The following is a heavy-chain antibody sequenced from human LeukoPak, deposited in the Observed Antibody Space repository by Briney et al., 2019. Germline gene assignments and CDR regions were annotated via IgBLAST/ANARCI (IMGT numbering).Heavy chain of an antibody. J-gene: IGHJ4*02. CDR1: GGTFSSYA. CDR3: SSIRSGYSFGPIDY. V-gene: IGHV1-69*13. Sequence: SVKVSCKASGGTFSSYAISWVRQAPGQGLEWMGGIIPIFGTANYARKFQRRVTITADESTSTAYMELSSLRSEDTAVYYCSSIRSGYSFGPIDYWGQGTLVTVSS. D-gene: IGHD3-3*01. CDR2: IIPIFGTA.